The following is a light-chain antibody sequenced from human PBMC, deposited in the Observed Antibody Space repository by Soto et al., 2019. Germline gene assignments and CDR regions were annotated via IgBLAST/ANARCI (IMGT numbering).Light chain of an antibody. CDR2: GAS. CDR3: QQYGSSPRT. Sequence: EIVLTQSPATLSLSPGERATLSCRASQSVSRIYLAWYQQKPGQAPRLLIYGASSRATGIPDRFSGSGSGTDFTLTISRLEPEDFAVYYCQQYGSSPRTFGQGTKVDIK. J-gene: IGKJ1*01. V-gene: IGKV3-20*01. CDR1: QSVSRIY.